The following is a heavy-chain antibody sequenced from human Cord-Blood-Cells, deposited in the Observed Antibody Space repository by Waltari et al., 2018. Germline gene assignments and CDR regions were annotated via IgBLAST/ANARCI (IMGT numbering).Heavy chain of an antibody. CDR2: IWYDGSNK. J-gene: IGHJ4*02. D-gene: IGHD7-27*01. CDR1: GFTFSRYG. V-gene: IGHV3-30*18. CDR3: AKDLGNYFDY. Sequence: GESGGGVVQPGRSLRLSCAASGFTFSRYGMHWVRQAPGKGLEWVAVIWYDGSNKYYADSVKGRFTISRDNSKNTLYLQMNSLRAEDTAMYYCAKDLGNYFDYWGQGTLVTVSS.